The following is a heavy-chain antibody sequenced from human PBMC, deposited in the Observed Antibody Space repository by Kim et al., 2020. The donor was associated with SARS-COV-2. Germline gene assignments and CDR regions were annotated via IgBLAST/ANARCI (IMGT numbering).Heavy chain of an antibody. V-gene: IGHV4-39*01. J-gene: IGHJ6*02. D-gene: IGHD6-13*01. CDR2: IYYSGST. CDR3: ARQRAAGIANYGMDV. CDR1: GGSISSSSYY. Sequence: SETLSLTCTVSGGSISSSSYYWGWIRQPPGKGLEWIGSIYYSGSTYYNPSLKSRVTISVDTSKNQFSLKLSSVTAADTAVYYCARQRAAGIANYGMDVWGQGTTVTVSS.